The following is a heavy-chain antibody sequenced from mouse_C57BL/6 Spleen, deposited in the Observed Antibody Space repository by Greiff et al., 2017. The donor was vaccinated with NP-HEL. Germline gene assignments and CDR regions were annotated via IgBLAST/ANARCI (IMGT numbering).Heavy chain of an antibody. CDR1: GFTFSDYY. V-gene: IGHV5-12*01. CDR3: ARHWEGYAMDY. Sequence: EVKLVESGGGLVQPGGSLKLSCAASGFTFSDYYMHWVRQTPEKSLEWVAYISNGGGSTYYPDTVKGRFTISRDNAKNTPYLQMSRLKSEDTAVYYCARHWEGYAMDYWGQGTSVTVSS. D-gene: IGHD4-1*01. CDR2: ISNGGGST. J-gene: IGHJ4*01.